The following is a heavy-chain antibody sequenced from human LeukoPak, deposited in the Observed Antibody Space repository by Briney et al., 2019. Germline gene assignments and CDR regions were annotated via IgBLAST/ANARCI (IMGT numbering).Heavy chain of an antibody. J-gene: IGHJ4*02. CDR1: GGSVYTSDYY. CDR2: IFYTGKT. Sequence: SETLSLTCTVSGGSVYTSDYYWGWVRQPPGKGPEWIGDIFYTGKTNYNPSLKSRVSISIDTSKNQFSLKLTSVTAADTAVYYCARGRWFYYGSGSYYALPYYFDYWGQGTLVTVSS. D-gene: IGHD3-10*01. V-gene: IGHV4-39*07. CDR3: ARGRWFYYGSGSYYALPYYFDY.